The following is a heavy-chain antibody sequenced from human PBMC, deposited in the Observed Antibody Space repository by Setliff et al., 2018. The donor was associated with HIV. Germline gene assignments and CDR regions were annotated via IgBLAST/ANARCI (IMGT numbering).Heavy chain of an antibody. V-gene: IGHV4-59*12. CDR3: ARGWVRGPIISPGTYFSYGLDV. CDR2: IFYSGST. D-gene: IGHD3-10*01. Sequence: SETLSLTCTVSGGSISSYYWSWIRQPPGKGLEWIGYIFYSGSTNYNPSLKSRVTISVDTSKNQFSLKLTSMTAADTAVYYCARGWVRGPIISPGTYFSYGLDVWGQGTPVTVSS. CDR1: GGSISSYY. J-gene: IGHJ6*02.